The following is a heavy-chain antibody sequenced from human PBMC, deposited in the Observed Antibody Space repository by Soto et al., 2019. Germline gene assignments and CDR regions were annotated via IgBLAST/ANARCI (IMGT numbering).Heavy chain of an antibody. D-gene: IGHD3-10*01. V-gene: IGHV2-5*02. CDR3: AHRLGGSGSGWVDGYFDF. CDR1: GFSLTSSPMA. J-gene: IGHJ4*02. Sequence: QITLKESGPTLVEPTEALALTCSFSGFSLTSSPMAVGWLRQPPRKALEWLGVIYWDDDKRYNPSLKTRVTITKDTFKREVTLTVTDMEPTDTGTYFCAHRLGGSGSGWVDGYFDFWGPGILITVS. CDR2: IYWDDDK.